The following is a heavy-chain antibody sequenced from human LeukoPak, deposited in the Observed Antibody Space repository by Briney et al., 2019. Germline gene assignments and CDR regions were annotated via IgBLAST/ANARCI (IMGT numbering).Heavy chain of an antibody. V-gene: IGHV1-2*02. Sequence: ASVTVSCKTSGYTVGDYYMHWVRQAPGQGLEWMGWLRGDTGDTGSPQKFKGRVTMTRDTATNTAYMQLSRLTYDDTAMYFCARVRGNSCDYWGQGTLVTVSS. D-gene: IGHD6-13*01. CDR3: ARVRGNSCDY. J-gene: IGHJ4*02. CDR2: LRGDTGDT. CDR1: GYTVGDYY.